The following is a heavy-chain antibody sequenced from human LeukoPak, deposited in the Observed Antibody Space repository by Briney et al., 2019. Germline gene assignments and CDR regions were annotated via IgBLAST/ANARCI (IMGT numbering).Heavy chain of an antibody. J-gene: IGHJ4*02. Sequence: PGGSLRLSCAASGFTLSSYAMSWVRQAPGKGLEWVSAISGSGGSTYYADSVKGRFTISRDNSKNTLYLQMNSLRAEDTAVYYCAKDPLLWFGELEIDYWGQGTLVTVSS. D-gene: IGHD3-10*01. CDR1: GFTLSSYA. V-gene: IGHV3-23*01. CDR3: AKDPLLWFGELEIDY. CDR2: ISGSGGST.